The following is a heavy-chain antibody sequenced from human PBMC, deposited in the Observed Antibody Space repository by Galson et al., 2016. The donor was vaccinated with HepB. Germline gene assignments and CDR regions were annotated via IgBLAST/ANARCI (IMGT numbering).Heavy chain of an antibody. CDR3: ARYVHRYFGDY. CDR2: IRQDGSEK. V-gene: IGHV3-7*01. D-gene: IGHD3-9*01. CDR1: GFTFSSYW. Sequence: SLRLSCAASGFTFSSYWMSWVRQAPGKGLEWVANIRQDGSEKYYVDSVKGRFTISRDNAKNSLYLQMNTLRVEDTAVYYCARYVHRYFGDYWGQGTLVTVSS. J-gene: IGHJ4*02.